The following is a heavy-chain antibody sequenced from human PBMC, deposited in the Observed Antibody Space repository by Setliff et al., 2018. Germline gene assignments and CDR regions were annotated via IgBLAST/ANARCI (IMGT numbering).Heavy chain of an antibody. D-gene: IGHD3-10*01. CDR3: ARHPYYYGSGTYLDNNNRWFDP. J-gene: IGHJ5*02. CDR1: GYSFSTCW. CDR2: IYPGDSIT. Sequence: GESLKISCKGSGYSFSTCWIGWVRQMPGKGLEWMGIIYPGDSITRYSPSFQGQVTISVDKSINTAYLQWSILRASDTAIYYCARHPYYYGSGTYLDNNNRWFDPWGQGTLVTVSS. V-gene: IGHV5-51*01.